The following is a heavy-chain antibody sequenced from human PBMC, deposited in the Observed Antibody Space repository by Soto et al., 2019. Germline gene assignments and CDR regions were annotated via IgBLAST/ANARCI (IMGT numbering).Heavy chain of an antibody. D-gene: IGHD2-2*02. CDR3: IVATAAIY. CDR2: ISSSSSYI. V-gene: IGHV3-21*01. J-gene: IGHJ4*02. CDR1: GFTFSSYT. Sequence: GGSLRLSCAASGFTFSSYTMNWVRQAPGKGLEWVSSISSSSSYIYYADSVKGRFTISRDNARNSLYLHMNSLRAEDTAVYFCIVATAAIYWGQGTLVTVSS.